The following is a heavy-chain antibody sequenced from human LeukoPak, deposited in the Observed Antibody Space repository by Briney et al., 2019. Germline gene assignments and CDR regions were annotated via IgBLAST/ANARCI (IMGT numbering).Heavy chain of an antibody. V-gene: IGHV3-23*01. CDR3: AKVLRGSGSYYLGFDY. J-gene: IGHJ4*02. Sequence: QTGGSLRLSCAASGFTFSSYAMSWVRQAPGKGLEWVSAISGSGGSTYYADSVKGRFTISRDNSKNTLYLQMNSLRAEDTAVYYCAKVLRGSGSYYLGFDYWGQGTLVTVSS. D-gene: IGHD3-10*01. CDR1: GFTFSSYA. CDR2: ISGSGGST.